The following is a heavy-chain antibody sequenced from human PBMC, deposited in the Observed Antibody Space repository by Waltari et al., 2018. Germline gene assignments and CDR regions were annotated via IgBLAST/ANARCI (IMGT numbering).Heavy chain of an antibody. CDR3: ARVHSSSWYYFDY. D-gene: IGHD6-13*01. V-gene: IGHV3-7*01. Sequence: EVQLVESGGGLVQPGGSLRLSCAASGFTFSSYWMSWVRQAPGRGLEWGAKIKQDGSEKYYVDSVKGRFTISRDNAKNSLYLQMNSLRAEDTAVYYCARVHSSSWYYFDYWGQGTLVTVSS. J-gene: IGHJ4*02. CDR1: GFTFSSYW. CDR2: IKQDGSEK.